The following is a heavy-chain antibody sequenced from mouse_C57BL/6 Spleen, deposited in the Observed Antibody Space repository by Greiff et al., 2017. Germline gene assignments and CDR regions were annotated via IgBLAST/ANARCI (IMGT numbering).Heavy chain of an antibody. CDR3: ARDGNYEFAY. V-gene: IGHV5-4*01. J-gene: IGHJ3*01. CDR2: ISDGGSYT. CDR1: GFTFSSYA. Sequence: DVHLVESGGGLVKPGGSLKLSCAASGFTFSSYAMSWVRQTPEKRLEWVATISDGGSYTYYPDNVKGRFTISRDNAKNNLYLQMSHLKSEDTAMYYCARDGNYEFAYWGQGTLVTVSA. D-gene: IGHD2-1*01.